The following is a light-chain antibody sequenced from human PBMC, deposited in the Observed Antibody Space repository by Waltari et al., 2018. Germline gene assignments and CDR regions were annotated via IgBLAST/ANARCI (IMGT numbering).Light chain of an antibody. CDR1: QSISNT. CDR2: ATS. CDR3: QQYSDWPPGT. Sequence: EIVMTQSTANLSVSPGERANLPCRASQSISNTLTWYQQKPGHAPRLLVYATSARATGVPARFSGSGSGTEFTLTINSLQSEDFAVYYCQQYSDWPPGTFGPGTKVDIK. J-gene: IGKJ3*01. V-gene: IGKV3-15*01.